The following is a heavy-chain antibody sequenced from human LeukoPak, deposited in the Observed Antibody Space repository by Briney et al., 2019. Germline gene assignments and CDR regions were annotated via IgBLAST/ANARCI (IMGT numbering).Heavy chain of an antibody. CDR3: AGAPAGSLDWLSPFDY. Sequence: SETLSLTCTVSGASISSTSYYWSWIRQPAGKGLEWIGRIYASGSTTYNPSLKSRVTMSLDTSKNQVSLNLRSVTAADTALYYCAGAPAGSLDWLSPFDYWGQGTLVTVPS. D-gene: IGHD2-2*01. CDR2: IYASGST. CDR1: GASISSTSYY. V-gene: IGHV4-61*02. J-gene: IGHJ4*02.